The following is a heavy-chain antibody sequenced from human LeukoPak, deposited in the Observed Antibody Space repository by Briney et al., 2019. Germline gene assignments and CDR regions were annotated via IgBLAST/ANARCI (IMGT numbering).Heavy chain of an antibody. J-gene: IGHJ3*02. D-gene: IGHD1-26*01. Sequence: SETLSLTCTVSGGSISSYDWSWIRQPAGKGLEWIGRIYTSGSPNYNPSLKSRVTMSVDTSKNQFSLKLSSVTAADTAVYYCARELREHGVFDIWGQGTMVTVSS. CDR3: ARELREHGVFDI. CDR1: GGSISSYD. CDR2: IYTSGSP. V-gene: IGHV4-4*07.